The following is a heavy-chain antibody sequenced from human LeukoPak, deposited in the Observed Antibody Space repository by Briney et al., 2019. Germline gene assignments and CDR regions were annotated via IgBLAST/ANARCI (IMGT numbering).Heavy chain of an antibody. CDR1: GYTFTSYD. V-gene: IGHV1-8*01. D-gene: IGHD1-1*01. Sequence: ASVKVSCKASGYTFTSYDINWVRQATGQGLEWTGWMNPNSGNTGYAQKFQGRVTMTRNTSISTAYMELSSLRSEDTAVYYCARGTYDLTNMDVWGKGTTVTISS. CDR2: MNPNSGNT. CDR3: ARGTYDLTNMDV. J-gene: IGHJ6*03.